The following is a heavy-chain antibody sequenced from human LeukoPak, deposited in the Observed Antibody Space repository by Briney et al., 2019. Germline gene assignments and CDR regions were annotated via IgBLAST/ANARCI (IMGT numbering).Heavy chain of an antibody. CDR1: GGFITDTNYY. Sequence: SQTLSLTCTVSGGFITDTNYYWSWIRQPAGKGLEWIGRVSTSGTTNYNPSLQSRVSISVDTSKNQFSLKLSSVTAADTAVYYCARSILWYRQYYFYMDVWGKGTAVTVSS. CDR3: ARSILWYRQYYFYMDV. CDR2: VSTSGTT. D-gene: IGHD2-21*01. J-gene: IGHJ6*03. V-gene: IGHV4-61*02.